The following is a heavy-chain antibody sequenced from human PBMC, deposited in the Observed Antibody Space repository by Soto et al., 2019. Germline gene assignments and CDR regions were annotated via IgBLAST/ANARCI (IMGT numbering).Heavy chain of an antibody. D-gene: IGHD3-22*01. J-gene: IGHJ4*02. Sequence: GGSLRLSCAASGFTFSSYGMHWVRQAPGKGLEWVAVIWYDGSNKYYADSVKGRFTISRDNSKNTLYLQMNSLRAEDTAVYYCARETGRDSSGYYGGGYFDYWGQGTLVTVSS. CDR2: IWYDGSNK. CDR3: ARETGRDSSGYYGGGYFDY. CDR1: GFTFSSYG. V-gene: IGHV3-33*01.